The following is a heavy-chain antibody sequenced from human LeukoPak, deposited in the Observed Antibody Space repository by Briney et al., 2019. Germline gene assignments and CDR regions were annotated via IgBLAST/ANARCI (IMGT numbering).Heavy chain of an antibody. D-gene: IGHD5-18*01. CDR2: VSGNGDTK. Sequence: PGGSLRLSCAVSTFYFTDYAMSWARQAPGKGLEWLSAVSGNGDTKDYVDSVKGRFTISRDNSRNTVHLQIDNLRTEDTAVYYCAKENFAELWFRFDYWGQGTLVTVSS. V-gene: IGHV3-23*01. CDR1: TFYFTDYA. CDR3: AKENFAELWFRFDY. J-gene: IGHJ4*02.